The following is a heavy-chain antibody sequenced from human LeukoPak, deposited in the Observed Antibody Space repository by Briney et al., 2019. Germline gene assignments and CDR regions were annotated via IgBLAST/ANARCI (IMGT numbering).Heavy chain of an antibody. J-gene: IGHJ4*02. CDR2: ISYDGSNK. V-gene: IGHV3-30-3*01. Sequence: GGSLRLSCAASGFTFSSYAMHWVRQAPGKGLEWVAVISYDGSNKYYADSVKGRFTISRGNSKNTLYLEMNSLRGEDTAVYYCAKAASSGNYHLYYSDYWGQGTLVTVSS. CDR3: AKAASSGNYHLYYSDY. D-gene: IGHD1-26*01. CDR1: GFTFSSYA.